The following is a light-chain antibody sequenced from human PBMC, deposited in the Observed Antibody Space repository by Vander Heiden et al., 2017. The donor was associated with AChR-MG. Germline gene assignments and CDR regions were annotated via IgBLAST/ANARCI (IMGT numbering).Light chain of an antibody. CDR3: CSYAGTIFYV. Sequence: QSALTQPASVSGSPGQSIPIPCTGASSDVGSYNPVSWYQHHPGKAPQVMIYADNKRPSGVSNRFSGSKSGNTASLTISGLQAEDEADYYCCSYAGTIFYVFGTGTKVTVL. V-gene: IGLV2-23*01. CDR1: SSDVGSYNP. CDR2: ADN. J-gene: IGLJ1*01.